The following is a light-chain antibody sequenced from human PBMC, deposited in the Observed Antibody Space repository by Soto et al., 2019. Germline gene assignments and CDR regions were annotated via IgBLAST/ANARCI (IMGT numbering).Light chain of an antibody. J-gene: IGKJ4*01. CDR2: GAS. CDR1: QSVGSNY. V-gene: IGKV3-20*01. Sequence: EIVLTQSPGTLSLSPGERATLSCRASQSVGSNYLAWYQQKPGQAPRILIFGASGRAAGIPDRFSGSGSGTDFTLTISRLEPEDFAVYYCQQYQSLTFGGGTKVDIK. CDR3: QQYQSLT.